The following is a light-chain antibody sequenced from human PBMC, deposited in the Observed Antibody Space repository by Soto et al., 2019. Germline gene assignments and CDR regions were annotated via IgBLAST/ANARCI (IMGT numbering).Light chain of an antibody. CDR1: SSNIGSNY. Sequence: QSVLTQPPSASGTPGQGVIISCSGTSSNIGSNYVYWYRLLPGTAPKLVTFSNVMRPPGVPDRFSGAKSGTSASLAISGLRHEDEADYFCAAWDASLSGWVFGGGTQLTVL. J-gene: IGLJ3*02. CDR2: SNV. V-gene: IGLV1-47*02. CDR3: AAWDASLSGWV.